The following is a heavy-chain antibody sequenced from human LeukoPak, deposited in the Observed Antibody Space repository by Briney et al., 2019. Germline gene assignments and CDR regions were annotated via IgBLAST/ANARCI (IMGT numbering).Heavy chain of an antibody. J-gene: IGHJ3*02. V-gene: IGHV3-53*05. CDR3: ARYGRYRAFDI. CDR2: IYSGGST. D-gene: IGHD1-26*01. CDR1: GFTVSSNY. Sequence: GGSLRLSCAASGFTVSSNYMSWVRQAPGKGLEWVSVIYSGGSTYYADSVKGRFTISRDTAKNTIYLQMNSLRAEDTAVYYCARYGRYRAFDIWGQGTMVTVSS.